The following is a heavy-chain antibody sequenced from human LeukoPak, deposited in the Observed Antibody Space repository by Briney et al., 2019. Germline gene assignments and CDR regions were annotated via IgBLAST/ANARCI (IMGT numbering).Heavy chain of an antibody. Sequence: SVEVSCKASGGTFSSYAISWVRQAPGQGLEWMGRIIPIFGTANYAQKFQGRVTITTDESTSTAYMELSSLRSEDTAVYYCARAGSYYYDSSGYYYWGQGTLVTVSS. CDR3: ARAGSYYYDSSGYYY. CDR2: IIPIFGTA. CDR1: GGTFSSYA. D-gene: IGHD3-22*01. J-gene: IGHJ4*02. V-gene: IGHV1-69*05.